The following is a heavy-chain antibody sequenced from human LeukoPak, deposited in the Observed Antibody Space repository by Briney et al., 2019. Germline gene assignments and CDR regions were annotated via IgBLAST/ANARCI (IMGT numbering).Heavy chain of an antibody. V-gene: IGHV1-69*04. D-gene: IGHD3-22*01. J-gene: IGHJ4*02. CDR2: IIPILGIA. CDR1: GYTFTSYD. Sequence: ASVKVSCKASGYTFTSYDINWVRQAPGQGLEWMGRIIPILGIANYAQKFQGRVTITADKSTSTAYMELSSLRSEDTAVYYCARQDYYDSSGYYYFDYWGQGTLVTVSS. CDR3: ARQDYYDSSGYYYFDY.